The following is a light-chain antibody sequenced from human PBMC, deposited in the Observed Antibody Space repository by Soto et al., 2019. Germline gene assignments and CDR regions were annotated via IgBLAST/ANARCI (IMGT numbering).Light chain of an antibody. CDR3: QQRSNNMYT. Sequence: EIVLTQSPATLSLSPGERATLSCRASQSVSSHLAWYQEKPGQAPRLLIYDASNRATGIPARFSGSGSGTDFTLTISSLEPEDFAVYYCQQRSNNMYTFGQGTKLEIK. V-gene: IGKV3-11*01. CDR1: QSVSSH. CDR2: DAS. J-gene: IGKJ2*01.